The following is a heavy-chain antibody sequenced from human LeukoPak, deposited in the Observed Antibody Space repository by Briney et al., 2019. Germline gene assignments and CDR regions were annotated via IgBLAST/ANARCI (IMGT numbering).Heavy chain of an antibody. V-gene: IGHV3-43*02. CDR3: AKGTSTWALDP. CDR1: GFTFDDYA. Sequence: GGSPRLSCAASGFTFDDYAMHWVCQAPGKCLEWVSLISGDGGSTYYADSVKGRFTISRDNSKNSLYLQMNSLRTEDTALYYCAKGTSTWALDPWGQGTLVTVSS. D-gene: IGHD1-1*01. CDR2: ISGDGGST. J-gene: IGHJ5*02.